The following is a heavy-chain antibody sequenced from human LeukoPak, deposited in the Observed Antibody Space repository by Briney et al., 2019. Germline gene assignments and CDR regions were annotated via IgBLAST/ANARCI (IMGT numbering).Heavy chain of an antibody. D-gene: IGHD5-12*01. Sequence: ASVKVSCKASGGTFSSYAVSWVRQAPGQGLEWMGWISAYNGNTNYAQKLQARVTMTTDTSTSTAYMELRSLRSDDTAVYYCARGIRRGYSGPMYYFDYWGQGTLVTVSS. V-gene: IGHV1-18*01. CDR2: ISAYNGNT. CDR1: GGTFSSYA. CDR3: ARGIRRGYSGPMYYFDY. J-gene: IGHJ4*02.